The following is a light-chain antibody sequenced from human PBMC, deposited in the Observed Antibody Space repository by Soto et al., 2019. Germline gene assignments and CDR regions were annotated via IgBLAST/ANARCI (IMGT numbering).Light chain of an antibody. CDR1: QSVNNNY. J-gene: IGKJ1*01. V-gene: IGKV3-20*01. CDR3: RQYCSSPPT. CDR2: GAS. Sequence: EIVLTQSPGTLSLSPGERAVLSCRASQSVNNNYLAWYQRKPGRAPRLLIYGASSRATGIRDRFIGSGSGTDVALALTGREPEDFAIYFCRQYCSSPPTVGQGGKVEFK.